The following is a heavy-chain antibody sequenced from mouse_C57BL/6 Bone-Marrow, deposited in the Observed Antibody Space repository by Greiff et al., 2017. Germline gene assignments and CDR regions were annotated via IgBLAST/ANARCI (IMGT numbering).Heavy chain of an antibody. D-gene: IGHD4-1*01. CDR1: GYAFTNYL. Sequence: QVQLQQSGAELVRPGTSVKVSCKASGYAFTNYLIEWVKQRPGQGLEWIGVINPGSGGTNYNEKFKGKATLTADKSSSTAYMQLSSLTSEDSAVYFCARWEKNFDYGGQGTTLTVSS. CDR3: ARWEKNFDY. V-gene: IGHV1-54*01. CDR2: INPGSGGT. J-gene: IGHJ2*01.